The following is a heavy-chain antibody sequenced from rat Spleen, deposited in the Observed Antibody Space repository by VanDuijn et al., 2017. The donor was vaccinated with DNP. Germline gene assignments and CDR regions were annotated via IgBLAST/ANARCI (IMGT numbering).Heavy chain of an antibody. Sequence: QVQLKESGPGLVQPSQTLSLTCTVSGLSLTSNSVSWIRQPPGKGLEWIAAMSSGGGTYYNSALKSRLSISRDTSKSQVFLKMNSLQTEDTAIYFCTRDQGYSSYIFDYWGQGVMVTVSS. D-gene: IGHD1-2*01. CDR2: MSSGGGT. J-gene: IGHJ2*01. CDR3: TRDQGYSSYIFDY. V-gene: IGHV2-47*01. CDR1: GLSLTSNS.